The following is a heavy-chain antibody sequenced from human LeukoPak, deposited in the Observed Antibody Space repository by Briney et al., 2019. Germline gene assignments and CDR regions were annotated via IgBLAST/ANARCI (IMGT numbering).Heavy chain of an antibody. V-gene: IGHV3-48*03. D-gene: IGHD1-26*01. CDR3: ARDSGSYSFDY. CDR1: GFTFSSYE. CDR2: ISRRSRTI. Sequence: GGTLRLSCAASGFTFSSYEMNWVRQAPGKGLEWVSFISRRSRTIYYADSVNGRFTISRDNAKNSLCLQRNSLRDEDTAVYYCARDSGSYSFDYWGQGTLLTVSS. J-gene: IGHJ4*02.